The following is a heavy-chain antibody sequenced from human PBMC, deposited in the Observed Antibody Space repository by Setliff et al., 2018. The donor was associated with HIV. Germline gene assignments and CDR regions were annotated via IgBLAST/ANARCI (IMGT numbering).Heavy chain of an antibody. J-gene: IGHJ4*02. CDR3: AGGDRGGYLHPFDY. D-gene: IGHD1-26*01. CDR2: VTSDGSNS. CDR1: GFTFRSYW. Sequence: PGGSLRLSCAASGFTFRSYWMHWVRQAPEKGLEWVSSVTSDGSNSDYADSVKGRFTISRDNAKNSLYLQMKSLRVEDSGVYFCAGGDRGGYLHPFDYWGRGTLVTVSS. V-gene: IGHV3-74*01.